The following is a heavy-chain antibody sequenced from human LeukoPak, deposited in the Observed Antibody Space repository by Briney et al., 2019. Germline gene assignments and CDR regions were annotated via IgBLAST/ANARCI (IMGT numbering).Heavy chain of an antibody. Sequence: LPGGSLRLSCAASGFTFSTYAMHWVRQAPGKGLEWVAVISYDGSSKYYADSVKGRFTISRDNSKNTLYLQMNSLRAEDTAVYYCARARSSYGYGDAFDIWGQGTMVTVSS. D-gene: IGHD5-18*01. J-gene: IGHJ3*02. V-gene: IGHV3-30*04. CDR2: ISYDGSSK. CDR3: ARARSSYGYGDAFDI. CDR1: GFTFSTYA.